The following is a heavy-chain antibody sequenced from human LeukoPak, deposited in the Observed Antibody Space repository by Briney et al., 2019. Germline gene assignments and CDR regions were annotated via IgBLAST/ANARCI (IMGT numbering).Heavy chain of an antibody. Sequence: EPGGSLRLSCAASGFTFDDYGMSWVRQAPGKGLECVSVIYSDSNTYYADSVKGRFTISRDNSKNTLYLQMSSLRAEDTAVYYCAKGGISTIVRGVIGYVDVWGKGTTVTISS. D-gene: IGHD3-10*01. CDR2: IYSDSNT. J-gene: IGHJ6*03. CDR1: GFTFDDYG. CDR3: AKGGISTIVRGVIGYVDV. V-gene: IGHV3-66*01.